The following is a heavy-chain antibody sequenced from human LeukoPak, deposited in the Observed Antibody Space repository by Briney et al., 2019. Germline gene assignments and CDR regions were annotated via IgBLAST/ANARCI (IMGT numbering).Heavy chain of an antibody. Sequence: PGGSLRLSCAASRFTFSTYGMHWVRQAPGKGLEWVAFIRYDGTNKNYVDSVKGRFTISRDNSKNTLYLQMNSLGAEDTAVYYCAKESGDHFEAFDIWGQGTMVTVSS. V-gene: IGHV3-30*02. CDR1: RFTFSTYG. D-gene: IGHD1-26*01. J-gene: IGHJ3*02. CDR3: AKESGDHFEAFDI. CDR2: IRYDGTNK.